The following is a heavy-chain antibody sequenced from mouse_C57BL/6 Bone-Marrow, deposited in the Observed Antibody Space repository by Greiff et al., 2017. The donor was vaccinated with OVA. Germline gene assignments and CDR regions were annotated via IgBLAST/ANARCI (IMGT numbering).Heavy chain of an antibody. J-gene: IGHJ2*01. D-gene: IGHD1-1*01. CDR1: GFTFSGYY. V-gene: IGHV5-16*02. Sequence: EVKLVESEGGLVQPGGSMKLSCTASGFTFSGYYMSWVRQAPDKSLEWVATINYDGSCPYYLDSLKGRFLISRDNAKNTLYLQMSSLKSEDTAMYYGARQGYYGSRLYYFDYWGQGTTLTVSS. CDR3: ARQGYYGSRLYYFDY. CDR2: INYDGSCP.